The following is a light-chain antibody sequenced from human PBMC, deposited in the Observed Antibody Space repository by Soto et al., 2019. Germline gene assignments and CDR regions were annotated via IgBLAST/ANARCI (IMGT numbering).Light chain of an antibody. J-gene: IGKJ1*01. Sequence: DIQMTQSPSSVSASVGDSVTIACRASQAISSWLAWYQQQPGKAPKLLIYEASSLQSGVPSRFSGSGSGTDFTLTISCLQSEDFATYYCQQYYSYPQTFGQGTKVDI. V-gene: IGKV1-12*01. CDR2: EAS. CDR1: QAISSW. CDR3: QQYYSYPQT.